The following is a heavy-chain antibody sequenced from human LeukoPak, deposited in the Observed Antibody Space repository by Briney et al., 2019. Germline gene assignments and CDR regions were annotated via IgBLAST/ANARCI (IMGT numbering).Heavy chain of an antibody. D-gene: IGHD5-24*01. J-gene: IGHJ4*02. CDR1: GFTFSSYA. V-gene: IGHV3-23*01. CDR2: ISGSGGST. Sequence: GGSLRLSCAASGFTFSSYAMSWVRQAPGKGLEWVSAISGSGGSTYYADSVKGRFTISRDSSKNTLYLQINSLRAEDTAIYYCAKGGMAAKIAYWGQGTLVTVSS. CDR3: AKGGMAAKIAY.